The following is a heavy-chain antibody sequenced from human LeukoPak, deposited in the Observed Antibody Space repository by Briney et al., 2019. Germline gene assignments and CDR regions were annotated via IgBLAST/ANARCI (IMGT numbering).Heavy chain of an antibody. V-gene: IGHV4-59*08. CDR3: ARHSSLQGYYFDY. CDR2: VHYSGST. CDR1: RDSIRGYY. D-gene: IGHD6-6*01. Sequence: SGSLSHTRMDSRDSIRGYYWCWIRHPPGRGLEWIGNVHYSGSTTYPPSLQSRVTISVDTSKKQFSLKLKSVTAADSAVYYCARHSSLQGYYFDYWGRGTLVTVSS. J-gene: IGHJ4*02.